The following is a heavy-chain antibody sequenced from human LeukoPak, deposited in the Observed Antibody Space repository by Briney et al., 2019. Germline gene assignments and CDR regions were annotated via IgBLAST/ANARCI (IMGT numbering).Heavy chain of an antibody. CDR2: ISGSGGST. Sequence: RAGGSLRLSCAASGFTFSSFAMNWVRQAPGKGLEWVSAISGSGGSTSYADSVKGRFTISRDNSKNTLYLQMNSLRAEDTAVYYCAKTRYCSSTSCPRGAYWYFDLWGRGTLVTVSS. CDR3: AKTRYCSSTSCPRGAYWYFDL. V-gene: IGHV3-23*01. J-gene: IGHJ2*01. CDR1: GFTFSSFA. D-gene: IGHD2-2*01.